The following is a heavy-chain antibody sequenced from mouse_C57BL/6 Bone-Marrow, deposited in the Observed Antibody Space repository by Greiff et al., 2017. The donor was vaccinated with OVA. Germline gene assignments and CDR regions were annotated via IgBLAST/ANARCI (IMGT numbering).Heavy chain of an antibody. CDR2: INPGSGGT. D-gene: IGHD3-3*01. V-gene: IGHV1-54*01. J-gene: IGHJ2*01. CDR3: ARTLYYFDY. Sequence: VKLMESGAELVRPGTSVKVSCKASGYAFTNYLIEWVKQRPGQGLEWIGVINPGSGGTNYNEKFKGKATLTADKSSSTAYMQLSSLTSEDSAVYFCARTLYYFDYWGQGTTLTVSS. CDR1: GYAFTNYL.